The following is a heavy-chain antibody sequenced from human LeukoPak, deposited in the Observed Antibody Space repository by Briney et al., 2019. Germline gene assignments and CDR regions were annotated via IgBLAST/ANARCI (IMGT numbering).Heavy chain of an antibody. CDR1: SGSISSGRYY. D-gene: IGHD2-15*01. V-gene: IGHV4-30-2*01. Sequence: PSETLSLTCTVSSGSISSGRYYWSWLRQPPGKGLEWIGYIYHSGGTYISPPLTSRVSISVDRFNNQFFLYLKFATDADTAVYYCAGGPIGVVVLGPALGYSAPGGKGTLV. CDR3: AGGPIGVVVLGPALGYSAP. J-gene: IGHJ5*02. CDR2: IYHSGGT.